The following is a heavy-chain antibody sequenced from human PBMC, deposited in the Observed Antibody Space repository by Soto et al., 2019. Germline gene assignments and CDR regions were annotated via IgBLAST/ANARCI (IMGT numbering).Heavy chain of an antibody. D-gene: IGHD6-13*01. Sequence: PGGSLRLSCAASRFTFSNAWMGWVRQAPGKGLEWVGRIKTKTDGGTTDYAAPVKGRFTISRDDSKNTLYLQMNSLKTEDTAVYYCTTARWYTYYFDYWGQGTLVTVSS. CDR3: TTARWYTYYFDY. J-gene: IGHJ4*02. V-gene: IGHV3-15*01. CDR1: RFTFSNAW. CDR2: IKTKTDGGTT.